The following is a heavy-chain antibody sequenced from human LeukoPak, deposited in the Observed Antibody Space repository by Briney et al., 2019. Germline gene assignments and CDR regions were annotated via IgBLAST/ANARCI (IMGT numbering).Heavy chain of an antibody. CDR1: GFTFSDYY. Sequence: PGGSLRLSCAASGFTFSDYYMSWIRQAPGKGLEWVSYISSSGSTIYYADSVKGRFTISRDNAKNSLYLQMNSLRAEDTAVYYCARDVLRYSSPHFDYWGQGTLVTVSS. J-gene: IGHJ4*02. CDR2: ISSSGSTI. V-gene: IGHV3-11*04. CDR3: ARDVLRYSSPHFDY. D-gene: IGHD3-9*01.